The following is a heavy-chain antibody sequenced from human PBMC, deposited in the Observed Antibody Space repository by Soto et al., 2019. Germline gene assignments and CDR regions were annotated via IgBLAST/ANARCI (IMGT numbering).Heavy chain of an antibody. V-gene: IGHV4-4*07. CDR3: ARGGQDFWSGPFDY. D-gene: IGHD3-3*01. CDR2: IDTSGST. Sequence: SSETLSLTCTVSGGSISNYYCNWIRPPAGKGLEWIGRIDTSGSTNYNPSLKSRVTMSVDTSKQEFSLKLSSVTAADTALYYCARGGQDFWSGPFDYWGRGALVTVSS. J-gene: IGHJ4*02. CDR1: GGSISNYY.